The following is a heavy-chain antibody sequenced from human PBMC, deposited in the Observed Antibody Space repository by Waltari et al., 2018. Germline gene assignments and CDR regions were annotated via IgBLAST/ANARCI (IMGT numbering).Heavy chain of an antibody. J-gene: IGHJ4*02. CDR2: IYHSGST. CDR3: ARDSRDSSGYYYYFDY. CDR1: GYSISSGYY. Sequence: QVQLQESGPGLVKPSETLSLTCTVSGYSISSGYYWGWIRQPPGKGLEWIGSIYHSGSTTYNPSLKSRVTISVDTSKNQFSLKLSSVTAADTAVYYCARDSRDSSGYYYYFDYWGQGTLVTVSS. D-gene: IGHD3-22*01. V-gene: IGHV4-38-2*02.